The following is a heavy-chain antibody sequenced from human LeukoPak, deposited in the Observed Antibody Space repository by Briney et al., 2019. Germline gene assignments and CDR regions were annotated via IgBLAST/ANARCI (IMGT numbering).Heavy chain of an antibody. D-gene: IGHD2-15*01. V-gene: IGHV5-51*01. CDR3: ARGHGYCSGGSCQRTLFDY. CDR1: GYSFTSYW. J-gene: IGHJ4*02. Sequence: GESLKISWKGSGYSFTSYWIGWVRQMPGKGLEWMGIIYPGDSDTRYSPSFQGQVTISADKSISTAYLQWSSLKASDTAMYYCARGHGYCSGGSCQRTLFDYWGQGTLVTVSS. CDR2: IYPGDSDT.